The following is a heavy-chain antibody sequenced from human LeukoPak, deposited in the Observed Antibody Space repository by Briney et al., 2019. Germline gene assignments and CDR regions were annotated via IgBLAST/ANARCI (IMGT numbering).Heavy chain of an antibody. V-gene: IGHV4-34*01. D-gene: IGHD6-13*01. J-gene: IGHJ5*02. CDR3: ANLYIGGYSGSTNYTCSDP. CDR1: GGSFSGYY. CDR2: INHSGST. Sequence: PSETLSLTCAVYGGSFSGYYWSWIRQPPGKGLEWIGEINHSGSTNYDPSIKSRVTISVDTFKNQFSLNLTSVTAADTAVYYCANLYIGGYSGSTNYTCSDPGGKGPLVTVS.